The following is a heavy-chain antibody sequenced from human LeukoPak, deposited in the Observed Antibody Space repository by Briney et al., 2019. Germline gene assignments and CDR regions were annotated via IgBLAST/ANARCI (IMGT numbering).Heavy chain of an antibody. CDR2: ISDSGHDT. V-gene: IGHV3-23*01. J-gene: IGHJ4*02. CDR1: GFTFPNYD. CDR3: ATGEYYFDF. Sequence: GGSLRLSCAASGFTFPNYDMSWVRQAPGKGLEWVSTISDSGHDTSYADSVKGRFTISRDNSKNTLYLQMSSLSAEDTALYYCATGEYYFDFWGQGTLVTVSS. D-gene: IGHD3-16*01.